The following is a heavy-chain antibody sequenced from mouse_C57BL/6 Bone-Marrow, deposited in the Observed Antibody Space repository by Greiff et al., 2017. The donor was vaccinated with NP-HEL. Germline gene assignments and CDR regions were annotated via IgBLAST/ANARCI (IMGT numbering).Heavy chain of an antibody. CDR2: INSDGGST. V-gene: IGHV5-2*01. J-gene: IGHJ4*01. D-gene: IGHD1-1*01. CDR3: ARHYYYGSSYDYAMDY. CDR1: EYEFPSHD. Sequence: EVQRVESGGGLVQPGESLKLSCESNEYEFPSHDMSWVRKTPEKRLELVAAINSDGGSTYYPDTMERRFIISRDNTKKTLYLQMSSLRSEDTALYYCARHYYYGSSYDYAMDYWGQGTSVTVSS.